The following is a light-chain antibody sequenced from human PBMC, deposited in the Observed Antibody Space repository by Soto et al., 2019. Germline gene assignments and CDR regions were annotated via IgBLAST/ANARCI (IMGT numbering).Light chain of an antibody. V-gene: IGLV1-47*01. CDR3: VTWDDRLSGVV. Sequence: QAVVTQPPSASGTPGQRVTISCSGSSSNIGSNYVYWYRQFPGTAPKLLIYKNNQRPSGVPDRFSASKSGTSASLAISGLRSEDEADYYCVTWDDRLSGVVFGGGTKLTVL. J-gene: IGLJ3*02. CDR1: SSNIGSNY. CDR2: KNN.